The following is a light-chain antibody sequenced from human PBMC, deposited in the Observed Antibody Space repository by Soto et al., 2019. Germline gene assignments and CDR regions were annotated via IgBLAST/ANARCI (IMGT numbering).Light chain of an antibody. J-gene: IGLJ3*02. Sequence: QSVLTQPPSVSAAPGQTVTVSCSGSRSNIGNNYVSWYQRLPGTAPKLLIYDNDKRPSGIPDRFSASKSGTSATLDITGLQTGDEADYYCEAWDSNLSGGVFGGGTKVTVL. CDR3: EAWDSNLSGGV. V-gene: IGLV1-51*01. CDR2: DND. CDR1: RSNIGNNY.